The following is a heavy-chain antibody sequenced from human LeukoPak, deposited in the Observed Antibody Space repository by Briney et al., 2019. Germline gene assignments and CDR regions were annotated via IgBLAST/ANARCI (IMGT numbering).Heavy chain of an antibody. J-gene: IGHJ6*03. CDR3: ARHGDFPFTRYYYYMDV. V-gene: IGHV1-69*05. Sequence: SVKVSCKASGGTFSSYAISWVRQAPGQGLEWMGGIIPIFGTANYAQKFQGRVTITTDESTSTAYMELSSLRSEDTAVYYCARHGDFPFTRYYYYMDVWGKGTTITVSS. CDR1: GGTFSSYA. D-gene: IGHD4-17*01. CDR2: IIPIFGTA.